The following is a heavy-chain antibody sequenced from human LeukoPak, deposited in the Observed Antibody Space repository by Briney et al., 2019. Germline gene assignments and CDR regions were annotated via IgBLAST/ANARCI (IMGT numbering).Heavy chain of an antibody. CDR2: IYYSGST. D-gene: IGHD3-22*01. V-gene: IGHV4-39*07. J-gene: IGHJ3*02. CDR1: GGAISSNNYY. Sequence: SETLSLTCAVSGGAISSNNYYWGWIRQPPGKGLEWIGSIYYSGSTNYNPSLKSRVTISVDTSKNQFSLKLSSVTAADTAVYYCARGKTYYDISKDAFDIWGQGTMVTVSS. CDR3: ARGKTYYDISKDAFDI.